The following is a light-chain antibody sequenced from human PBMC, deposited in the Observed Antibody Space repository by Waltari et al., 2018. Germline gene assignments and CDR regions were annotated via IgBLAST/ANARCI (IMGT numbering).Light chain of an antibody. CDR3: QCGGT. CDR2: FAS. Sequence: DIRMTQSPSSLSAAVGDRVTITCRASQDISHKFAWYQQKPGKVPRLLIYFASTLQSGVPSRFSGSGSGAEFTLTISSLQPEDVATYYCQCGGTFGQGTQVEI. J-gene: IGKJ1*01. CDR1: QDISHK. V-gene: IGKV1-27*01.